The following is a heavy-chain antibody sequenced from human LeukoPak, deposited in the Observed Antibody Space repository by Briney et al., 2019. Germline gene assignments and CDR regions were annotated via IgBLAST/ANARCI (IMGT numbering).Heavy chain of an antibody. Sequence: SVKVSCKASGYTFTSYYMHWVRQAPGQGLEWMGGIIPIFGTANYAQKFQGRVTITADESTSTAYMELSSLRSEDTAVYYCARVGTGYSSSWSLYYFDYWGQGTLVTVSS. CDR3: ARVGTGYSSSWSLYYFDY. CDR1: GYTFTSYY. V-gene: IGHV1-69*13. CDR2: IIPIFGTA. D-gene: IGHD6-13*01. J-gene: IGHJ4*02.